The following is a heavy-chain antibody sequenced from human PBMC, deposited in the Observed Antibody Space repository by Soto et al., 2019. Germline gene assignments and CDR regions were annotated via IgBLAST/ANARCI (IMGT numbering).Heavy chain of an antibody. Sequence: QVQLVESGGGVVQPGTSLRLSCAASGITFSAFAMHWVRQAPGKGLEWVARISYDASASSNADSVKGRFTISRDNSRSTRYLKKNSLKTEDTPINYCVRDYNDGSGGLAYWGRGALVTVSS. D-gene: IGHD3-22*01. CDR2: ISYDASAS. J-gene: IGHJ4*02. CDR1: GITFSAFA. V-gene: IGHV3-30*04. CDR3: VRDYNDGSGGLAY.